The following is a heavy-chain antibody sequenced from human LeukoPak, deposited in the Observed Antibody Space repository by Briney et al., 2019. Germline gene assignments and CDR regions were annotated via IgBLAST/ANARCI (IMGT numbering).Heavy chain of an antibody. Sequence: GSLRLSCAASGFTVSSNYMSWVRQAPGKGLEWIGEIYHSGSTNYNPSLKSRVTISADKSKNQFSLKLSSVTAADTAVYYCARYRGANGYYFDYWGQGTLVTVSS. V-gene: IGHV4-4*02. CDR3: ARYRGANGYYFDY. CDR2: IYHSGST. J-gene: IGHJ4*02. D-gene: IGHD3-10*01. CDR1: GFTVSSNY.